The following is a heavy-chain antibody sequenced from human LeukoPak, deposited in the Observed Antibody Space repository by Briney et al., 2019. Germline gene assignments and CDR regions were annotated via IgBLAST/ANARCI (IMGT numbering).Heavy chain of an antibody. J-gene: IGHJ6*02. V-gene: IGHV4-30-2*01. D-gene: IGHD3-22*01. Sequence: SQTLSLTCTVSGGSISSGGYYWSWIRQPPGKGLEWIGYIYHSGSTYYNPSLKSRVTISVDRSKNQFSLKLSSVTAADTAVYYCARDTVTMIVANYYYYGMDVWAKGPRSPSP. CDR1: GGSISSGGYY. CDR3: ARDTVTMIVANYYYYGMDV. CDR2: IYHSGST.